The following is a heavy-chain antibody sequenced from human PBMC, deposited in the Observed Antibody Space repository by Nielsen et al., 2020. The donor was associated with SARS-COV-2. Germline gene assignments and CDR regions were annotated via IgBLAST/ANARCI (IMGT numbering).Heavy chain of an antibody. V-gene: IGHV3-23*03. Sequence: WIRQPPGKGLEWVSVIYSDGSSTYYADSVKGRFTISRDNSKNTLYLQMNSLRAEDTAVYYCAKSALNYYDSSGYSYYFDYWGQGTLVTVSS. D-gene: IGHD3-22*01. J-gene: IGHJ4*02. CDR2: IYSDGSST. CDR3: AKSALNYYDSSGYSYYFDY.